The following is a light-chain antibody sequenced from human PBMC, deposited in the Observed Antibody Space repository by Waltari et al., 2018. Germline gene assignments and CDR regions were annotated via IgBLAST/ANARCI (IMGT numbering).Light chain of an antibody. CDR1: NIADKN. V-gene: IGLV3-21*04. Sequence: SYVLTQAPSVSVAPGETARITCGVNNIADKNVHWYQQKPGQAPVLVIFYDSDRPSVIPERFSGSNSGNTATLTISRAEAGDEADYYCQVWDTSIDLSVFGTGTKVTVL. J-gene: IGLJ1*01. CDR2: YDS. CDR3: QVWDTSIDLSV.